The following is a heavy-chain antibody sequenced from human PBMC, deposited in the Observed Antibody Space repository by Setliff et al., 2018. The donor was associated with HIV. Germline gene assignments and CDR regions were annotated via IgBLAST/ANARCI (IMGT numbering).Heavy chain of an antibody. D-gene: IGHD3-9*01. CDR2: INGSGSS. V-gene: IGHV4-34*01. J-gene: IGHJ6*03. CDR1: DGPFSGHY. Sequence: SETLSLTCDVFDGPFSGHYWSWIRQPPGKGLEWIGEINGSGSSNYNSSLKSRVIISVDTSKMQFSLRLTSVTAADTAVYYCARSLGLTGMDVWGKGTKVTVSS. CDR3: ARSLGLTGMDV.